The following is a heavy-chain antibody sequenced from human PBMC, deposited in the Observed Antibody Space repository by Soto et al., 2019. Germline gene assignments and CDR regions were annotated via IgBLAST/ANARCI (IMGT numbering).Heavy chain of an antibody. CDR1: GFTFSSYA. CDR2: ISGSGGST. V-gene: IGHV3-23*01. J-gene: IGHJ4*02. Sequence: PGGSLRLSCAASGFTFSSYALRWVRPAPGKGLEWVSAISGSGGSTYYADSVKGRFTISRDNSKNTLYLQMNSLRAEDTAVYYCAKVRFVEVATSPFDYWGQGTLVTVSS. D-gene: IGHD2-15*01. CDR3: AKVRFVEVATSPFDY.